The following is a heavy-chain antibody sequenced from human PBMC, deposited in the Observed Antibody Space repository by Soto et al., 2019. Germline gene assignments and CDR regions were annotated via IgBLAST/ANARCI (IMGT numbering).Heavy chain of an antibody. J-gene: IGHJ5*01. Sequence: ASETLSLTCAVYGGSFSGYYWSWIRQRPGKGLEWIGEINHSGSTNYNPSLKSRVTISVDTSKNQFSLKLSSVTAADTAVYYCARDNVLRFLEWSREPYNWFDPWGQGTLVTVSS. D-gene: IGHD3-3*01. CDR2: INHSGST. V-gene: IGHV4-34*01. CDR3: ARDNVLRFLEWSREPYNWFDP. CDR1: GGSFSGYY.